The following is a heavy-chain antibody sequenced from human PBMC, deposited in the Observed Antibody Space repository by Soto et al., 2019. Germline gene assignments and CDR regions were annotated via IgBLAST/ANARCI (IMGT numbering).Heavy chain of an antibody. Sequence: QEQLVQPGAEVKKPGSSMKVSCKASGDIFSSFAISWVRQAPGQGLEWMGGIIPVFGTTNYAQKFQDRVTITADESTNTAYMELSSLRSEDTAIYYCAMGGSPYVWFNEYWGQGTLVTVSS. D-gene: IGHD3-16*01. CDR3: AMGGSPYVWFNEY. CDR1: GDIFSSFA. J-gene: IGHJ4*02. V-gene: IGHV1-69*01. CDR2: IIPVFGTT.